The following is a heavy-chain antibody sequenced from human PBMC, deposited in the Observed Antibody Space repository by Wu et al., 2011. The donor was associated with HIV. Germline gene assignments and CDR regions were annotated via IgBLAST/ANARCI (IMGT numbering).Heavy chain of an antibody. D-gene: IGHD3-22*01. V-gene: IGHV1-69*14. Sequence: QVQLVQSGAEVKKPGSSVKVSCKASGGTFSSYAISWVRQAPGQGLEWMGRIIPIFGTANYAQKFQGRVTITADKSTSTAYMELSSLRSEDTAVYYCARVGSGEGLDYYDSSGYYYYYGMDVWGQGTTVTVSS. CDR2: IIPIFGTA. CDR3: ARVGSGEGLDYYDSSGYYYYYGMDV. J-gene: IGHJ6*02. CDR1: GGTFSSYA.